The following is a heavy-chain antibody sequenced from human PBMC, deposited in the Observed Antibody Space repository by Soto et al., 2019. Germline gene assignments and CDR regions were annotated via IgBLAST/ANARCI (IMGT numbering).Heavy chain of an antibody. Sequence: ASVKVSCKASGYTFTSYGISWVRQAPGQGLEWMGWISAYNGNTNYAQKLQGRVTMTTDTSTSTAYMELRSLRSDDTAVYYCARGRRAEPMVRGVISLVGMDVWGQGTTVTVSS. D-gene: IGHD3-10*01. V-gene: IGHV1-18*01. CDR2: ISAYNGNT. CDR1: GYTFTSYG. J-gene: IGHJ6*02. CDR3: ARGRRAEPMVRGVISLVGMDV.